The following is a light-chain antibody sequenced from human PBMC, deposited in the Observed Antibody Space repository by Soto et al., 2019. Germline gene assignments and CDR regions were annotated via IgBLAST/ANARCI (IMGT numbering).Light chain of an antibody. CDR1: SGDVGGYNY. Sequence: QSALTQPVSVSGSPGQSITISCTGTSGDVGGYNYVSWYQQHPGKAPKLMIYDVSNRPSGVSNRFSGSKSGNTASLTISELQAEDEADYYCNSYTSSSTYVFGTGDQGHRP. CDR3: NSYTSSSTYV. V-gene: IGLV2-14*03. CDR2: DVS. J-gene: IGLJ1*01.